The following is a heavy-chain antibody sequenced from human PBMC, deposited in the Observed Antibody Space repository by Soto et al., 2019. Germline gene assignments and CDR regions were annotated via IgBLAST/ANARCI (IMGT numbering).Heavy chain of an antibody. V-gene: IGHV4-34*01. J-gene: IGHJ4*02. CDR2: INHSGST. D-gene: IGHD2-21*02. CDR3: AREYGGNSGTSDY. Sequence: PSETLSLTCAVYGGSFSGYYWSWIRQPPGKGLEWIGEINHSGSTNYNPSLKSRVTISVDTSKNQFSLKLSSVTAADTAVYYCAREYGGNSGTSDYWGQGTLVTVSA. CDR1: GGSFSGYY.